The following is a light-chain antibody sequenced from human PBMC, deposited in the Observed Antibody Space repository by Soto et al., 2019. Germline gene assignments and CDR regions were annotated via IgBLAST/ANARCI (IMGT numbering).Light chain of an antibody. CDR3: QQYNSYGT. Sequence: DIKMTQSPSTLSASVGGRVTITCRASQSISSWLAWYQQKPGKAPKLLIYKASSLESGVPSRFSGSGSGTEFTLTISSLQPDDFATYYCQQYNSYGTLGQGTKVDIK. CDR2: KAS. CDR1: QSISSW. V-gene: IGKV1-5*03. J-gene: IGKJ1*01.